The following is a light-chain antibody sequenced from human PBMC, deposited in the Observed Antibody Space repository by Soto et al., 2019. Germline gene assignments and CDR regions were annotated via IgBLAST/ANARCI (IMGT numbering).Light chain of an antibody. J-gene: IGKJ4*01. CDR2: AAS. CDR1: QSISSY. CDR3: QQTYSTLLS. V-gene: IGKV1-39*01. Sequence: DIQLTQSPSSLSASVGDRVTITCRASQSISSYLNWYQQKPGKAPKVLISAASSLQSGVPSRFSGSGSGTEFTLTISSLEPEDFATYYCQQTYSTLLSFGGGTNVEVK.